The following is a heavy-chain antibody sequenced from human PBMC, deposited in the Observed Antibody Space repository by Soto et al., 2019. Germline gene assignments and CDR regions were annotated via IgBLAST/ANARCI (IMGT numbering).Heavy chain of an antibody. CDR1: GFTFSSYA. Sequence: QVQLVESGGGVVQPGRSLRLSCAASGFTFSSYAMHWVRQAPGKGLAWVAVISYDGSNKYYADSVKGRFTISRDNSKNTLYQQMNSLRGEDTAVYYCARDQYYYDSSGYRGFYYYGMDVWGQGTTVTVSS. CDR2: ISYDGSNK. J-gene: IGHJ6*02. V-gene: IGHV3-30-3*01. CDR3: ARDQYYYDSSGYRGFYYYGMDV. D-gene: IGHD3-22*01.